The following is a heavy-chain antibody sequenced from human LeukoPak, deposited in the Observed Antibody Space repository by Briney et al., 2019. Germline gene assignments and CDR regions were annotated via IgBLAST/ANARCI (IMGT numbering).Heavy chain of an antibody. J-gene: IGHJ4*02. CDR2: IIPIFGTA. Sequence: ASVKVSCKASGGTFSSYAISWVRQAPGQGLEWMGRIIPIFGTANYAQKFQGRVTITTDESTSTAYMELSSLRSDDTAVYYCARDVRWQQRGNEFDYWGQGTLVTVSS. CDR1: GGTFSSYA. CDR3: ARDVRWQQRGNEFDY. D-gene: IGHD6-13*01. V-gene: IGHV1-69*05.